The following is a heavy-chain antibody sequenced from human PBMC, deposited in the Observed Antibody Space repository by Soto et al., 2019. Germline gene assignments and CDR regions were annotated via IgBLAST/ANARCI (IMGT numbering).Heavy chain of an antibody. D-gene: IGHD5-18*01. J-gene: IGHJ3*02. CDR2: IIPIFGTA. CDR1: GGTFSSYA. V-gene: IGHV1-69*01. CDR3: ARRSESPHSYGYFTDAFDI. Sequence: QVQLVQSGAEVKKPGSSVKVSCKASGGTFSSYAISWVRQAPGQGLEWMGGIIPIFGTANYAQKFQGRVTITADESTSKAYMELSSLRSEDTAVYYCARRSESPHSYGYFTDAFDIWGQGRMVTVSS.